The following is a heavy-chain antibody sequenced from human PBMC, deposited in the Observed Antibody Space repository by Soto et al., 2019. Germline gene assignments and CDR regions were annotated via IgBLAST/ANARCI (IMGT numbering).Heavy chain of an antibody. Sequence: ASVKVSCKASGYTFTSYGISWVRQAPGQGLEWMGWISAYNGNTNYAQKLQGRVTMTTDTSTSTAYMELRSLRSDDTAVYYCARDHYDFWSGYEGYYYYYGMDVCGQGTTVTVSS. CDR3: ARDHYDFWSGYEGYYYYYGMDV. J-gene: IGHJ6*02. D-gene: IGHD3-3*01. V-gene: IGHV1-18*01. CDR2: ISAYNGNT. CDR1: GYTFTSYG.